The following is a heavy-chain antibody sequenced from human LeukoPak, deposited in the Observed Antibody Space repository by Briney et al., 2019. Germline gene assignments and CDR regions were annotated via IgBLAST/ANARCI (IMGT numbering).Heavy chain of an antibody. D-gene: IGHD1-26*01. CDR1: GFTFDDYA. J-gene: IGHJ4*02. CDR2: ISWNSGSI. CDR3: AKSRAAIVGATTSYDY. V-gene: IGHV3-9*01. Sequence: GESLRLSCAASGFTFDDYAMHWVRQAPGKGLEWVSGISWNSGSIGYADSVKGRFTISRDNAKNSLYLQMNSLRAEDTALYYCAKSRAAIVGATTSYDYWGQGTLVTVSS.